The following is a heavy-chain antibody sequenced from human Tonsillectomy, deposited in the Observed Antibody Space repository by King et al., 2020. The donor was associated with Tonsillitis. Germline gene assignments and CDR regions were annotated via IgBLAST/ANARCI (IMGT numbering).Heavy chain of an antibody. D-gene: IGHD5-12*01. Sequence: QLVQSGAEVKKPGSSVKVSCKASGDTFSKYAIIWVRQAPGQGLEWMGRIIPMVGTTNYAQKFQGRLTVTADISTSTGYMELSSLRSEDTAVYYCARERRRGYSGYECQGGQGTLVTVSS. V-gene: IGHV1-69*14. CDR3: ARERRRGYSGYECQ. CDR1: GDTFSKYA. J-gene: IGHJ4*02. CDR2: IIPMVGTT.